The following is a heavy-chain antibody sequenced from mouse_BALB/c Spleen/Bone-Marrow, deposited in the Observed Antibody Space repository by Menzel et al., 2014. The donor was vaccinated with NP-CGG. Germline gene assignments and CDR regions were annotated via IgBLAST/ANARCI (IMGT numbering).Heavy chain of an antibody. CDR3: ANYYYGSSLFAY. D-gene: IGHD1-1*01. CDR2: IDPANGNT. Sequence: VQLQQSGAELVKPGASVKLSCTASGFNIKDTYMHWVKQRPEQGLEWIGRIDPANGNTKYDPKFQGKATLTAATSFNTAYLQLSSLTSEDTAVYYCANYYYGSSLFAYWGQGTLVTVSA. V-gene: IGHV14-3*02. CDR1: GFNIKDTY. J-gene: IGHJ3*01.